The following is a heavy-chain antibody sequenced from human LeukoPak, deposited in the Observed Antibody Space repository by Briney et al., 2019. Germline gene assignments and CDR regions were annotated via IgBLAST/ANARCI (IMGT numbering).Heavy chain of an antibody. Sequence: SQTLSLTCAISGDSVSSNSAAWNWIRQSPSRGLEWLGRTYYRSKWYNDYAVSVKSRITINPDTSKNQFSLQLNSVTPEDTAVYYCARAVLDVRYFDWWVTRPPHAFDIWGQGTMVTVSS. CDR3: ARAVLDVRYFDWWVTRPPHAFDI. CDR2: TYYRSKWYN. V-gene: IGHV6-1*01. CDR1: GDSVSSNSAA. D-gene: IGHD3-9*01. J-gene: IGHJ3*02.